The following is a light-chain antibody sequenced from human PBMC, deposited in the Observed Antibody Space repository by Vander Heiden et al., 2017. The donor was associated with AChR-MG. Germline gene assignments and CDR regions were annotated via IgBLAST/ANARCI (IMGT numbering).Light chain of an antibody. V-gene: IGLV3-25*03. CDR2: NDT. CDR3: QSSDSSAPYLI. CDR1: ALPKQY. Sequence: SYELTQPPSVSVSPGQTARITCFGDALPKQYTYWYQQRPGQAPVLVIYNDTERPSGTPERFSGSSSGTTVTLIISGVQAEDEADYYCQSSDSSAPYLIFGGGTKLTVL. J-gene: IGLJ2*01.